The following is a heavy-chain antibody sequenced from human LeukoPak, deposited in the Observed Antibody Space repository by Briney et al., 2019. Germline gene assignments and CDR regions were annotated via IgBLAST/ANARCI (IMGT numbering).Heavy chain of an antibody. Sequence: PSETLSLTCNVSGYSISSGHHWGWIRQPPGKGLEWIGSIYHSGSIYYNPSLKSRVTISLDTSKNQFSLKLSSVTAADTAVYYCARDMAYYYDGATAIAFDIWGQGTMVTVSS. CDR1: GYSISSGHH. J-gene: IGHJ3*02. CDR2: IYHSGSI. D-gene: IGHD3-22*01. CDR3: ARDMAYYYDGATAIAFDI. V-gene: IGHV4-38-2*02.